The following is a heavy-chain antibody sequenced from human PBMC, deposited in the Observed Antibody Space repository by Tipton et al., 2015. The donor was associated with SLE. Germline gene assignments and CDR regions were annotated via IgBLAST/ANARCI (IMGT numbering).Heavy chain of an antibody. D-gene: IGHD7-27*01. CDR2: ISSSGSTI. Sequence: SLRLSCAASGFTFSSYEMNWVRQAPRKGLEWVSYISSSGSTIYYADSVKGRFTISRDNAKNSLYLQMNSLRAEDTAVYYCARGKQLGIGFDYWGQGTLVTVSS. CDR1: GFTFSSYE. J-gene: IGHJ4*02. CDR3: ARGKQLGIGFDY. V-gene: IGHV3-48*03.